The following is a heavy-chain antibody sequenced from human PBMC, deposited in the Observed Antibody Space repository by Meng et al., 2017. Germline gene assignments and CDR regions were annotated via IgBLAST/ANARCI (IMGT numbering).Heavy chain of an antibody. CDR1: GGSFSGYY. CDR3: ARDTVEAYCGGDCCPLGY. V-gene: IGHV4-34*01. CDR2: INHSGST. J-gene: IGHJ4*02. Sequence: QVPLQQGGAGLLKPSETLSLTCAVYGGSFSGYYWSWIRQPPGKGLEWIGEINHSGSTNYNPSLKSRVTISVDTSKNQFSLKLSSVTAADTAVYYCARDTVEAYCGGDCCPLGYWGQGTLVTVSS. D-gene: IGHD2-21*02.